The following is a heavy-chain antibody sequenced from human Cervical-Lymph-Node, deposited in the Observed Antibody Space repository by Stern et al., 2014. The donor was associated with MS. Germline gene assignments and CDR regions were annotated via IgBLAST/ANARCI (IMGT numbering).Heavy chain of an antibody. D-gene: IGHD2-15*01. V-gene: IGHV5-51*01. CDR1: GYSFTSYW. J-gene: IGHJ4*02. CDR2: IHPGDSDT. CDR3: ARRHNLCSGGSCYSDY. Sequence: VQLVQSGAEVKKPGESLKSSCKGSGYSFTSYWIGWVRQMPGKGLDWMGTIHPGDSDTRYSPSFQGQVTISVDKSISTAYLQWSSLKASDTAMYYCARRHNLCSGGSCYSDYWGQGTLVTVSS.